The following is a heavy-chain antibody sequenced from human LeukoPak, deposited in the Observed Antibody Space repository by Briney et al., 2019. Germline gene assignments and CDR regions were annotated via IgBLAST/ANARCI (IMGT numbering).Heavy chain of an antibody. V-gene: IGHV4-31*03. D-gene: IGHD3-22*01. CDR2: IYYSGST. CDR3: ARAQFTMIVVAQCFDY. Sequence: SQTLSLTCTVSGGSISSGGYYWSWIRQHPGKGLEWFGYIYYSGSTYYNPSLKSRVTISVDTSKNQFSLKLSSVTAADTAVYYCARAQFTMIVVAQCFDYWGQGTLVTVSS. J-gene: IGHJ4*02. CDR1: GGSISSGGYY.